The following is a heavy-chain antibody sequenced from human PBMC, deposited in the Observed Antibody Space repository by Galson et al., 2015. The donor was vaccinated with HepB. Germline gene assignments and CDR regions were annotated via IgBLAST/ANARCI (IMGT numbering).Heavy chain of an antibody. CDR1: GFTFSNHA. D-gene: IGHD4-11*01. CDR2: TSGKGDAT. J-gene: IGHJ5*02. V-gene: IGHV3-23*01. CDR3: AKDPYSNYFNWFDP. Sequence: LRLSCAVSGFTFSNHAMSWVRQAPGKGLEWVSGTSGKGDATYYADSVKGRFTISRDNSKNTLYLQMNSLRADDAAVYYCAKDPYSNYFNWFDPWGQGTLVTVSS.